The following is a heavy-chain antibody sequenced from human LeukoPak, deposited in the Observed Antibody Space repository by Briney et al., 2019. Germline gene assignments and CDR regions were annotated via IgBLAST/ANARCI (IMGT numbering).Heavy chain of an antibody. D-gene: IGHD2-2*01. V-gene: IGHV3-15*01. CDR2: IKSKTDGGTT. J-gene: IGHJ3*02. Sequence: GGSLRLSCAASGFTFSNAWMSWVRQAPGKGLEWVGRIKSKTDGGTTDYAAPVKGRSTISRDDSKNTLYLQMNSLKTEDTAVYYCTTHRRSIVVVPAATQPDAFDIWGQGTMVTVSS. CDR1: GFTFSNAW. CDR3: TTHRRSIVVVPAATQPDAFDI.